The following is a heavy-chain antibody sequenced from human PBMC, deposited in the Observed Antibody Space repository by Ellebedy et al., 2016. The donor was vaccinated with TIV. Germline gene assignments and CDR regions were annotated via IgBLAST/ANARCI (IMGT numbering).Heavy chain of an antibody. J-gene: IGHJ5*02. CDR1: GGSISAAY. CDR2: FFHSGNT. V-gene: IGHV4-59*01. Sequence: MPSETLSLTCTVSGGSISAAYWSWIRQSPGQGLEWIGCFFHSGNTKYNPSLKSRVTISADTSKNQFSLKMTSVTAADTAVYYCAKLPRRGAVPWGQGTLVTVSS. CDR3: AKLPRRGAVP. D-gene: IGHD3-10*01.